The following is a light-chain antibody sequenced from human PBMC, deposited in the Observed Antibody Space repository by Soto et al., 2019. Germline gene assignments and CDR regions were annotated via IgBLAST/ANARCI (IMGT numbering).Light chain of an antibody. CDR2: AAS. CDR1: QDVSSW. V-gene: IGKV1D-12*01. J-gene: IGKJ4*01. Sequence: DIQMTQSPSSVSASVGDIVTITCRASQDVSSWLAWYQQKPGKAPKLLIYAASSLQSGVPSRFSGSGSGTDFTLTISSLQPENFAAYYCQQANSFPPTFGGGTKVDIK. CDR3: QQANSFPPT.